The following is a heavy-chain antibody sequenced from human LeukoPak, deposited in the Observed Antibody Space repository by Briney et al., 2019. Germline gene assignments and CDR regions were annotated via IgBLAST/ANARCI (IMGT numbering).Heavy chain of an antibody. CDR3: AKGMNIVVVPAAIDFDY. V-gene: IGHV3-23*01. CDR1: GFTFSSYA. CDR2: ISGSGGST. D-gene: IGHD2-2*01. J-gene: IGHJ4*02. Sequence: GGSLRLPCAASGFTFSSYAMSWVRQAPGKGLEWVSTISGSGGSTYYADSVKGRFTISRDNSKNTLYLQMNSLRAKDTAVYYCAKGMNIVVVPAAIDFDYWGQGTLVTVSS.